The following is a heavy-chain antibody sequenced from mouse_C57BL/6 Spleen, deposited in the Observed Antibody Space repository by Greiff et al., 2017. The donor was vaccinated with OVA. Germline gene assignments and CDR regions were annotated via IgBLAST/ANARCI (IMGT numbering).Heavy chain of an antibody. CDR1: GYTFTSYW. CDR2: IHPSDSDT. J-gene: IGHJ4*01. V-gene: IGHV1-74*01. Sequence: ESGADLVKPGASVKVSCKASGYTFTSYWMHWVKQRPGQGLEWIGRIHPSDSDTNYNQKFKGKATLTVDKSSSTAYMQLSSLTSEDSAVYYCAIGGSSSYAMDYWGQGTSVTVSS. CDR3: AIGGSSSYAMDY. D-gene: IGHD1-1*01.